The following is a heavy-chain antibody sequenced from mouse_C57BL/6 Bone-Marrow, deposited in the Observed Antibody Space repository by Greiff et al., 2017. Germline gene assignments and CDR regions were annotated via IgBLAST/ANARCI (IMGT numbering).Heavy chain of an antibody. CDR3: TTVITTVVATGY. Sequence: EVQLQQSGAELVRPGASVKLSCTASGFNIKDYYMHWVKQRPEQGLEWIGRIDPEDGDTEYAPKFQGKATMTADTSSNTAYLQLSSLTSEDTAVYYCTTVITTVVATGYWGQGTTLTVSS. CDR2: IDPEDGDT. CDR1: GFNIKDYY. V-gene: IGHV14-1*01. J-gene: IGHJ2*01. D-gene: IGHD1-1*01.